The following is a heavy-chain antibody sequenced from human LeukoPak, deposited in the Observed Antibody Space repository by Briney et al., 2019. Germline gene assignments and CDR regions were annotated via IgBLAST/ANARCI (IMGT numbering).Heavy chain of an antibody. CDR3: ARAHYDSSGYGN. D-gene: IGHD3-22*01. CDR2: INHSGST. Sequence: SETLSLTCAVYGGSFSGYYWSWIRQPPGKGLEWIGEINHSGSTNYNPSLKSRVTISVDTSKNQFSLKLSSVTAADTAVYYCARAHYDSSGYGNWGQGTLVTVSS. V-gene: IGHV4-34*01. CDR1: GGSFSGYY. J-gene: IGHJ4*02.